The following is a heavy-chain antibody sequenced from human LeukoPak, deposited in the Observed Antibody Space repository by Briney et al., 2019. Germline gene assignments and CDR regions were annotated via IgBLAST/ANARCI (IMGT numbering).Heavy chain of an antibody. CDR3: TRHGSGSISPI. V-gene: IGHV3-73*01. J-gene: IGHJ4*02. CDR2: IRSKANSYAT. D-gene: IGHD3-10*01. Sequence: GGSLRLSCAASGFTFSGSAMHWVRQASGKGLEWVGRIRSKANSYATAYAASGKGRFTISRDDSKNTAYLQMNSLKTEDTAVYYCTRHGSGSISPIWGQGTLVTVSS. CDR1: GFTFSGSA.